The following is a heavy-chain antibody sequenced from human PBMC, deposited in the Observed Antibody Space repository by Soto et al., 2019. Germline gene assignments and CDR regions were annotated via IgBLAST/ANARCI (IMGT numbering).Heavy chain of an antibody. CDR3: TSRKEYSSSYYYYYGMDV. CDR1: GFTFSGSA. V-gene: IGHV3-73*01. D-gene: IGHD6-6*01. CDR2: IRSKANSYAT. J-gene: IGHJ6*02. Sequence: GGSLRLSCAASGFTFSGSAMHWVRQASGKGLEWVGRIRSKANSYATAYAASVKGRFTISRDDSKNTAYLQMNSLKTEDTAVYYCTSRKEYSSSYYYYYGMDVWGQGTTVTVSS.